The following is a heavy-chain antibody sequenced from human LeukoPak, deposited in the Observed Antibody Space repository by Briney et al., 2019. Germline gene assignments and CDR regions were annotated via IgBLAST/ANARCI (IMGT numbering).Heavy chain of an antibody. CDR3: ASHGSGSYRNPIDY. CDR1: GFNVSNKY. D-gene: IGHD3-10*01. Sequence: GGSLRLSCAASGFNVSNKYMSWVRQAPGKGLEWVSIINSGGNTYYADSVEGRFTISRDNSKNTVYLQMNSLRAEDTAVYYCASHGSGSYRNPIDYWGQGTLVTVSS. CDR2: INSGGNT. V-gene: IGHV3-53*01. J-gene: IGHJ4*02.